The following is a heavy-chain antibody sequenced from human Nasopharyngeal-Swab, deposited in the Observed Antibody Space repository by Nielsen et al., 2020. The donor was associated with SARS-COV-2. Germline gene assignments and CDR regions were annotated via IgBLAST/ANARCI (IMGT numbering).Heavy chain of an antibody. CDR1: GYTFTSYG. V-gene: IGHV1-18*01. D-gene: IGHD3-3*01. CDR2: ISAYNGNT. J-gene: IGHJ5*02. Sequence: ASVKVSCKASGYTFTSYGISWVRQAPGQGLEWMGWISAYNGNTNYAQKLQGRVTITRDTSASTAYMELSSLRSEDTAVYYCARVTYYDFWSGTNWFDPWGQGTLVTVSS. CDR3: ARVTYYDFWSGTNWFDP.